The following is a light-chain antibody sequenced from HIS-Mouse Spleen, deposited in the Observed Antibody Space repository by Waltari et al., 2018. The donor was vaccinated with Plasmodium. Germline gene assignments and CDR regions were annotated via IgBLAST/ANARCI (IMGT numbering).Light chain of an antibody. CDR2: DAS. CDR1: QSVSSH. V-gene: IGKV3-11*01. Sequence: IVLTQSPATLSLSPGARATLSCRSSQSVSSHLAWYQQKPGQSPSLLIYDASNRATGIPARFSGSGSGTDFTLTISSLEPEDFAVYYCQQRSNWPRVLTFGGGTKVEIK. CDR3: QQRSNWPRVLT. J-gene: IGKJ4*01.